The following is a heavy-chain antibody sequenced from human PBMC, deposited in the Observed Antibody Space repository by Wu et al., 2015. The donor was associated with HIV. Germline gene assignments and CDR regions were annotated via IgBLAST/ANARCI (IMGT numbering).Heavy chain of an antibody. CDR3: ARDQHPIGIAAAGTVYYGMDV. Sequence: QVQLVQSGAEVKKPGASVKVSCKASGYTFTSYGISWVRQAPGQGLEWMGWISAYNGNTNYAQKLQGRVTMTTDTSTSTAYMELRSLRSDDTAVYYCARDQHPIGIAAAGTVYYGMDVWGQGTTVTVSS. V-gene: IGHV1-18*01. CDR2: ISAYNGNT. CDR1: GYTFTSYG. D-gene: IGHD6-13*01. J-gene: IGHJ6*02.